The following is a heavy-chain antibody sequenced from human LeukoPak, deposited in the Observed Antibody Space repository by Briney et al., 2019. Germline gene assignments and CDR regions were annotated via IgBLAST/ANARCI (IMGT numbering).Heavy chain of an antibody. D-gene: IGHD2-15*01. CDR1: GFSFTSYW. V-gene: IGHV5-51*01. CDR2: IYPADSDI. Sequence: ESLKISCKGSGFSFTSYWIGWVRQMPGKGLEWMGIIYPADSDIRYSPSFQGQVTISADKSISTAYLQWSSLKASDTAMYYCARQEYCSGGSCYTWFDPWGQGTLVTVSS. CDR3: ARQEYCSGGSCYTWFDP. J-gene: IGHJ5*02.